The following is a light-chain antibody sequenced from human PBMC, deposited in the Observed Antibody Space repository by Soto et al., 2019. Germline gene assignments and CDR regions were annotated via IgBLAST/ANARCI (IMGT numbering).Light chain of an antibody. CDR1: QGISNY. V-gene: IGKV1-27*01. J-gene: IGKJ2*01. CDR3: QKYNSAPPMYP. Sequence: DIQMTQSPSSLSASVGDRVTITCRASQGISNYLAWYQQKPGKVPKLLIYAASTLQSGVPSRFSGSGSGTDFTLTISSLQPEDVATYYCQKYNSAPPMYPFGQGTKLEIK. CDR2: AAS.